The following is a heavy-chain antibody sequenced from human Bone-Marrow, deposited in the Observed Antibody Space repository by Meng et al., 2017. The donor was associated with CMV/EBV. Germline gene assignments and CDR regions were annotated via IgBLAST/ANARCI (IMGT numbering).Heavy chain of an antibody. D-gene: IGHD2-2*01. V-gene: IGHV3-21*01. CDR2: ISSSSSYI. J-gene: IGHJ4*02. Sequence: GGSLGLSCAASGFPFSSYSMNWVRQAPGKGLEWVSSISSSSSYIYYADSVKGRFTISRDNAKNSLYLQMNSLRAEDTAVYYCARALGYCSSTSCYEYYFDYWGQGTLVTVSS. CDR1: GFPFSSYS. CDR3: ARALGYCSSTSCYEYYFDY.